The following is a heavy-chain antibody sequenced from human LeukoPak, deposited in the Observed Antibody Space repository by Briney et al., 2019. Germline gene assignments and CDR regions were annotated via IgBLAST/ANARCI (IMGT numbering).Heavy chain of an antibody. J-gene: IGHJ4*02. CDR1: GFTFSSYE. D-gene: IGHD5-12*01. V-gene: IGHV3-48*03. CDR2: ISSSGSTI. CDR3: ARGGGGYSGYDETGSFGY. Sequence: PGGSLRLSCAASGFTFSSYEMNWVRQAPGKGLEWVSYISSSGSTIYCADSVKGRFTISRDNAKNLLYLQMNSLRAEDTAAYYCARGGGGYSGYDETGSFGYWGQGTLVTVSS.